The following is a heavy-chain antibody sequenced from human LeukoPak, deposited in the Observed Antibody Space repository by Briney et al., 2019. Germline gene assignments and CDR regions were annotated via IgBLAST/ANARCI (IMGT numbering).Heavy chain of an antibody. CDR1: GYTFTSYG. J-gene: IGHJ3*02. Sequence: ASVKVSCKASGYTFTSYGISWVRQAPGQGLEWMGWISAYNGNTNYAQKLQGRVTMTTDTSTSTAYMELRSLRSDDTAVYYCARSERITMIVVVISTAFDIWGQGTMVTVSS. D-gene: IGHD3-22*01. CDR2: ISAYNGNT. CDR3: ARSERITMIVVVISTAFDI. V-gene: IGHV1-18*01.